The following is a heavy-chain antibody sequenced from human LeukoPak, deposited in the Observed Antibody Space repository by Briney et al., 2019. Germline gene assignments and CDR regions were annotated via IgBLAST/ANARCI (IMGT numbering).Heavy chain of an antibody. CDR3: ARVHYYETSDWGNYFDY. Sequence: PGGSLRLSCAASGFTFDDYAMHWVRQAPGKGLEWVSGISWNSGSIGYADSVKGRFTISRDNAKNSLYLQMNSLKASDTAMYYCARVHYYETSDWGNYFDYWGQGTLVTVSS. D-gene: IGHD3-22*01. V-gene: IGHV3-9*01. CDR2: ISWNSGSI. CDR1: GFTFDDYA. J-gene: IGHJ4*02.